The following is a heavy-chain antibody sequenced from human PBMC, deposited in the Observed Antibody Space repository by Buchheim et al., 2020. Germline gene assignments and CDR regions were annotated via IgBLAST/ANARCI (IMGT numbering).Heavy chain of an antibody. CDR2: ISYDGSNK. V-gene: IGHV3-30-3*01. D-gene: IGHD3-3*01. Sequence: QVQLVESGGGVVQPGRSLRLSCAASGFTFSSYAMHWVRQAPGKGLEWVAVISYDGSNKYYADSVKGRFTISRDNSKNTLYLQMNSLRAEDTAVYYCARDGVLRFLEYYFDYWGQGTL. J-gene: IGHJ4*02. CDR3: ARDGVLRFLEYYFDY. CDR1: GFTFSSYA.